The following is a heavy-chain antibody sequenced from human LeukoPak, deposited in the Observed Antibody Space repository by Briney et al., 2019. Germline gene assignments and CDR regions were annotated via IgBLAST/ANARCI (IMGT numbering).Heavy chain of an antibody. V-gene: IGHV5-51*01. CDR3: ARPLRSRGFGESFDH. CDR2: IYPGDSDT. Sequence: GESLKISCKGSGYSFTNYWIGWVRQMSGKGLEWMGIIYPGDSDTRYSPSFQGQVTISADKSISTAYLQWSSLKASDTAMYYCARPLRSRGFGESFDHWGQGTLVTVSS. D-gene: IGHD3-10*01. CDR1: GYSFTNYW. J-gene: IGHJ4*02.